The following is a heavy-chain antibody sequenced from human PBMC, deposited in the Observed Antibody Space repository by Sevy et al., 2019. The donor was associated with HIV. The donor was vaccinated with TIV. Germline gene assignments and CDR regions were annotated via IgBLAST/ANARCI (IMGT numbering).Heavy chain of an antibody. D-gene: IGHD3-10*02. Sequence: ASVKVSCKVSGYTLTELSMHWVRQAPGKGLEWMGGFDPEDGETIYAQKFQGRVTMTEDTSTDTAYMGLSSLRSEDTAVYYCATGPFMLGARWFDPWGQGTLVTVSS. CDR1: GYTLTELS. CDR3: ATGPFMLGARWFDP. CDR2: FDPEDGET. J-gene: IGHJ5*02. V-gene: IGHV1-24*01.